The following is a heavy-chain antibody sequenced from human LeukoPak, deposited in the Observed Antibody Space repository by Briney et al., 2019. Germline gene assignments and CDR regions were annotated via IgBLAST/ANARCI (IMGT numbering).Heavy chain of an antibody. CDR3: GSHQEDGRFDP. J-gene: IGHJ5*02. Sequence: SVKLSCKASGYTLTGYYMHWVRPATAQGLEWMGWINPNRGGTNYAHQLQGRVTMNRYTSLSTTSMDRSRLRPHDTAPYCCGSHQEDGRFDPWGQGTLVSVSS. V-gene: IGHV1-2*02. CDR2: INPNRGGT. CDR1: GYTLTGYY.